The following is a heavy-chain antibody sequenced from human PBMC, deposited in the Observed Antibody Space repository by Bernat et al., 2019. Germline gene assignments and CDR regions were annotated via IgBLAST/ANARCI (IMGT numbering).Heavy chain of an antibody. V-gene: IGHV3-66*03. CDR1: GFTVSSNY. Sequence: EVQLVESGGGLIQPGGSLRLSCAASGFTVSSNYMSWVRQAPGKGLEWVSVIYSGGSTYYADSVKGRFTISRDNSKNTLYLQMNSLRAEDTAVYYCAKDGPYCSSTSCSPDYWGQGTLVTVSS. D-gene: IGHD2-2*01. J-gene: IGHJ4*02. CDR2: IYSGGST. CDR3: AKDGPYCSSTSCSPDY.